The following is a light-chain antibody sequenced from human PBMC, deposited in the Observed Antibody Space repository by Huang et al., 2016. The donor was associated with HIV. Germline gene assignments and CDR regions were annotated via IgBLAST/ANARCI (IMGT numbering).Light chain of an antibody. Sequence: EIVLTQSPATLSLSPGERATLSCGASQSLSSSYLAWYQQKPGLAPRLLIYDASNRGTGIPDRFSGSGSGTDFTLTISRLEPEDFAVYYCQQYGSSPLTFGGGTKVEIK. V-gene: IGKV3D-20*01. CDR3: QQYGSSPLT. CDR1: QSLSSSY. CDR2: DAS. J-gene: IGKJ4*01.